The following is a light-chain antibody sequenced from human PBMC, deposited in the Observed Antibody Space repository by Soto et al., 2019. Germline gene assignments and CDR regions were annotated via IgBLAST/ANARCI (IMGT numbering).Light chain of an antibody. CDR2: KAS. J-gene: IGKJ1*01. CDR1: QSISSW. CDR3: QQYNSYSLWT. V-gene: IGKV1-5*03. Sequence: EIQMTQAPSTLSASVGDRGPITWLASQSISSWLAWYQQKPLKYPKLLIYKASSLESGVPSRFSGSGSGTALTLTISSMQHDDFATYYCQQYNSYSLWTFGPGTQVDIK.